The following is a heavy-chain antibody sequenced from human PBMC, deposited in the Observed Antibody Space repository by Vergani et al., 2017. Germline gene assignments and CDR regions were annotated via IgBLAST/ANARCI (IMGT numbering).Heavy chain of an antibody. Sequence: QLQLQESGPGLVKPSETLSLTCTVSGGSISSSSYYWGWIRQPPGKGLEGIGSIYYSGSTYYNPSLKSRVTISVDTSKNQFSLKLSSVTAADTAVYYCAKQQLPTRAYYFDYWGQGTLVTVSS. J-gene: IGHJ4*02. CDR3: AKQQLPTRAYYFDY. CDR2: IYYSGST. V-gene: IGHV4-39*01. CDR1: GGSISSSSYY. D-gene: IGHD6-13*01.